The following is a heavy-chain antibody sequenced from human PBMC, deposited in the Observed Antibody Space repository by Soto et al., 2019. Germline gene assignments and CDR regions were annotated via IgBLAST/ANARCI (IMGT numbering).Heavy chain of an antibody. V-gene: IGHV3-23*01. CDR1: GFKFSTYA. Sequence: GGSLRLSCSASGFKFSTYAMSWVRQAPGKGLEWVSSISGSGDSTLFADSVKGRSTVSRDTSKNMLYLQLNGLRAEDTAVYYCAKKRGYSGSRAAFDYWGQGTLVTVSS. CDR2: ISGSGDST. D-gene: IGHD5-12*01. CDR3: AKKRGYSGSRAAFDY. J-gene: IGHJ4*02.